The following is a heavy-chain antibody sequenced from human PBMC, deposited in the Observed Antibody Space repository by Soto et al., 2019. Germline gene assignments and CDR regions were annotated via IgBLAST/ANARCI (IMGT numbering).Heavy chain of an antibody. CDR3: ASSSLYGVDF. CDR2: IYYSGTT. CDR1: GGSISSGYIS. J-gene: IGHJ6*02. V-gene: IGHV4-30-4*08. Sequence: PSETLCLTCSVSGGSISSGYISWGWNRPRPGKGLEWIGNIYYSGTTYYDSSLKSRLIISIDTSKNQYSLKVGYMTAADSAVYYCASSSLYGVDFWGQGTTVTVSS.